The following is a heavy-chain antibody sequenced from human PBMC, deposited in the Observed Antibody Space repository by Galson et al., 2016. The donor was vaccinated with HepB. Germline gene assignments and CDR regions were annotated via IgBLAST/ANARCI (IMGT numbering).Heavy chain of an antibody. CDR2: ISGDAESA. CDR3: ARDRSGLYNWFDP. D-gene: IGHD1-26*01. CDR1: GFIFDDLA. J-gene: IGHJ5*02. V-gene: IGHV3-43*02. Sequence: SLRLSCAASGFIFDDLAMHWVRQGPGKGLEWVSLISGDAESAYYADTVRGRSTISRDNSQNSLYLQMDSLTTEDTGVYFCARDRSGLYNWFDPWGQGTLVTVSS.